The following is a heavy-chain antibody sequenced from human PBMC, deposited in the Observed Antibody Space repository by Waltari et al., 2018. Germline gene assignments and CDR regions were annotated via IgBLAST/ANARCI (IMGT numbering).Heavy chain of an antibody. Sequence: QVQLVQSGAEVKKPGASVKVSCKASGYTFTGYYMHWVRQAPGQGLEWMGWTKPDRGGTNNAQRVQGRVTMTRDTSSRTADMELSRLRSDDTAVYYGAKGNYMDVWGKGTTVTVSS. CDR3: AKGNYMDV. CDR1: GYTFTGYY. J-gene: IGHJ6*03. V-gene: IGHV1-2*02. CDR2: TKPDRGGT.